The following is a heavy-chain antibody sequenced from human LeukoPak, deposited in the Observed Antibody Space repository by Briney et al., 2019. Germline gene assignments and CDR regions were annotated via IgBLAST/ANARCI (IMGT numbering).Heavy chain of an antibody. D-gene: IGHD3-22*01. CDR3: ASGYYYDSSGYYYVGDY. Sequence: GRSLRLSCAASGFTFSSYAMHWVRQAPGKGLEWVAVISYDGSNKYYADSVKGRFTISRDNSKNTLYLQMNSLRAEDTAVYYCASGYYYDSSGYYYVGDYWGQGTLVTVSS. CDR2: ISYDGSNK. CDR1: GFTFSSYA. J-gene: IGHJ4*02. V-gene: IGHV3-30-3*01.